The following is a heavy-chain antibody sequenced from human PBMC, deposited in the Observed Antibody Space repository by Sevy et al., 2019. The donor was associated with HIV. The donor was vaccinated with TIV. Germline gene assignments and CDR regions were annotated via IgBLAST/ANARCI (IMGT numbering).Heavy chain of an antibody. CDR3: AKDQGDYVLGTFRDY. CDR1: GFTFSIYA. D-gene: IGHD3-16*02. CDR2: LRGGGGST. V-gene: IGHV3-23*01. Sequence: GGSLRLSCAASGFTFSIYAISWVRQAPGKGLEWVSGLRGGGGSTYYADSVKGRFTISRDNSKNTLYLQMNSLRAEDTAVYYCAKDQGDYVLGTFRDYWGQGTLVTVSS. J-gene: IGHJ4*02.